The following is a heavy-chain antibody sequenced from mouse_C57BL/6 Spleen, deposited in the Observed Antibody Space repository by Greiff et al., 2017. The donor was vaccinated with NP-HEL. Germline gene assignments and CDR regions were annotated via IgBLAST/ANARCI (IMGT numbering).Heavy chain of an antibody. D-gene: IGHD1-1*01. Sequence: QVQLKESGPELVKPGASVKISCKASGYAFSSSWMNWVKQRPGKGLEWIGRIYPGDGDTNYNGKFKGKATLTADKSSSTAYMQLSSLTSEDSAVYICARSRYYGSSSFAYWGQGTLVTVSA. CDR1: GYAFSSSW. CDR3: ARSRYYGSSSFAY. V-gene: IGHV1-82*01. J-gene: IGHJ3*01. CDR2: IYPGDGDT.